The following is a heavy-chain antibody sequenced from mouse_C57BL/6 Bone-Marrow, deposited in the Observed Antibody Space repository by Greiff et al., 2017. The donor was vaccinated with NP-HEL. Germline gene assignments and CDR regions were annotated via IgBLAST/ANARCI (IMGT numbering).Heavy chain of an antibody. CDR2: IDPSDSYP. CDR3: ALDYDYYGYFDV. Sequence: QVQLQQPGAELVRPGTSVKLSCKASGYTFTSYWMHWVKQRPGQGLEWIGVIDPSDSYPNYNQKFKGKATRTVDTSSSTAYMQLTILTSEDSAVYYCALDYDYYGYFDVWGTGTTVTVSS. J-gene: IGHJ1*03. CDR1: GYTFTSYW. V-gene: IGHV1-59*01. D-gene: IGHD2-4*01.